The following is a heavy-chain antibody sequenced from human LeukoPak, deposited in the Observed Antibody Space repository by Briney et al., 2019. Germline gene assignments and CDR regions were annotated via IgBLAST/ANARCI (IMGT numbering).Heavy chain of an antibody. J-gene: IGHJ6*02. V-gene: IGHV3-23*01. CDR2: ISTSGGST. CDR3: AKLQSDGLRTYYGMDV. Sequence: GGSLRLSCAASGFTFSSYAMSWVRQAPGKGLEWVSEISTSGGSTYYADPVKGRFTISRDNSKNTLYLQMNSLRAEDTAVYYCAKLQSDGLRTYYGMDVWGQGTTVTVSS. D-gene: IGHD4-17*01. CDR1: GFTFSSYA.